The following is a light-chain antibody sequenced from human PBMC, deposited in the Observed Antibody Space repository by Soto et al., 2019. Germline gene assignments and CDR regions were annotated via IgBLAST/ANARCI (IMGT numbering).Light chain of an antibody. J-gene: IGKJ4*01. V-gene: IGKV3-20*01. Sequence: DIVLTQSPGTLSLSPGERATLSCRASQSVSSSYLVWHQQRPGQPPRLLIYGTSNRAAGIPARFTGTGSGTDFTLTIYRLEPEDLAGYYCQQYDSSALTFGGGTKVEIK. CDR3: QQYDSSALT. CDR2: GTS. CDR1: QSVSSSY.